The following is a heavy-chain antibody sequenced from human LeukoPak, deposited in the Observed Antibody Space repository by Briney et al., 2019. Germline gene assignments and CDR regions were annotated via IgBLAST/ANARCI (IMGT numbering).Heavy chain of an antibody. Sequence: PGRSLRLSCAASGFTFSSYGMRWVRQAPGKGLEWVAVISYDGSNKYYADSVKGRFTISRDNSKNTLYLQMNGLGAEDTAVYYCAKADSYGGNSFDYWGQGTLVTVSS. J-gene: IGHJ4*02. CDR1: GFTFSSYG. D-gene: IGHD4-23*01. CDR2: ISYDGSNK. V-gene: IGHV3-30*18. CDR3: AKADSYGGNSFDY.